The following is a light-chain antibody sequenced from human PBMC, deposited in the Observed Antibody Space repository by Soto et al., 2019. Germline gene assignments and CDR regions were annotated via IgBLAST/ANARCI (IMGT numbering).Light chain of an antibody. CDR1: HNLLHGSYNNNY. V-gene: IGKV4-1*01. CDR2: WAS. J-gene: IGKJ4*01. CDR3: QQHNYTPLT. Sequence: DIVMTQPPDSLAVSLGERATINCKSSHNLLHGSYNNNYLIWYQQKPGQPPKPLIYWASTRASGVPDRFSGSGSGTDFTLTINNLQAEDVAVYYCQQHNYTPLTFGGGTKVEIK.